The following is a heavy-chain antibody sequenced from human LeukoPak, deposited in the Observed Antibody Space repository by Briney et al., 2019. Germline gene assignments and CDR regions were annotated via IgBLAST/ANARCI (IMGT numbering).Heavy chain of an antibody. CDR1: GYTFIAYY. Sequence: GASVKVSCRASGYTFIAYYMHWVRQAPGQGLEWMGWINPSSGGTNYAQKFQGRVTMTRDTSISTVYMELSSLRSEDTAVYYCARDGFDSSGSFRPNWGQGTKVTVSS. J-gene: IGHJ3*01. V-gene: IGHV1-2*02. CDR2: INPSSGGT. D-gene: IGHD3-22*01. CDR3: ARDGFDSSGSFRPN.